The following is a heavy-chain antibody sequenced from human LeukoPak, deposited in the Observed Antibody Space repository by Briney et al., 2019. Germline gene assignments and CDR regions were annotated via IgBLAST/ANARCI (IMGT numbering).Heavy chain of an antibody. CDR3: ARWVPAAGTDY. CDR2: INPNSGGT. V-gene: IGHV1-2*06. CDR1: GYTFTGYY. J-gene: IGHJ4*02. Sequence: GASVKVSCKASGYTFTGYYMHWVRQAPGQGLGWMGRINPNSGGTNYAQKFQGRVTMTRDTSISTAYMELSRLRSDDTAVYYCARWVPAAGTDYWGQGTLVTVSS. D-gene: IGHD6-13*01.